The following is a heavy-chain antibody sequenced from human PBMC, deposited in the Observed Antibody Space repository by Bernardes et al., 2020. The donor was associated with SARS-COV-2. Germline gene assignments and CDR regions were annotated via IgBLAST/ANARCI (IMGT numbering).Heavy chain of an antibody. CDR2: TSYDGRNK. Sequence: GASLRLSCAASGFIFTHYAMHWVRPAPGKVLEWVAVTSYDGRNKYYADSVKGRFTISRDNSKNTLYLQMNSLRPEDTAVYYCARDREDIVVVRPATPYCWGQGTLVTVSS. J-gene: IGHJ4*02. V-gene: IGHV3-30-3*01. CDR1: GFIFTHYA. CDR3: ARDREDIVVVRPATPYC. D-gene: IGHD2-15*01.